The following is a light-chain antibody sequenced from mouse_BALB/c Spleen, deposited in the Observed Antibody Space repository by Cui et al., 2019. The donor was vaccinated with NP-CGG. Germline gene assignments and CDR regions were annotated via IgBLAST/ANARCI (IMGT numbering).Light chain of an antibody. CDR3: ALWYSNHWV. V-gene: IGLV1*01. CDR2: GTN. Sequence: VLTQESEPTTSPGETVTLTCRSSTGAVTTSNYANWVQEKPDHLFTGLIGGTNNRAPGVPARFSGSLIGDKAALTITGAQTEDEAIYFCALWYSNHWVFGGGTKLTVL. J-gene: IGLJ1*01. CDR1: TGAVTTSNY.